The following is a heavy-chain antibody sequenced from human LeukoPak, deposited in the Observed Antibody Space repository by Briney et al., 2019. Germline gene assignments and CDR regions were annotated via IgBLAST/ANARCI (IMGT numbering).Heavy chain of an antibody. CDR2: IYYSGST. CDR3: ARGKYGGKPYSGGFYYYYGMDV. J-gene: IGHJ6*02. V-gene: IGHV4-39*07. CDR1: GGSISSSSYY. Sequence: PSETLSLTCTVSGGSISSSSYYWGWIRQPPGKGLEWIGSIYYSGSTYYNPSLKSRVTISVDTSKNQFSLKLSSVTAADTAVYYCARGKYGGKPYSGGFYYYYGMDVWGQGTTVTVSS. D-gene: IGHD4-23*01.